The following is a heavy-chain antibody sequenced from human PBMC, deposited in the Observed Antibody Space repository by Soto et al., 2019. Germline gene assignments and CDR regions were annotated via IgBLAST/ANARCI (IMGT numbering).Heavy chain of an antibody. J-gene: IGHJ6*03. CDR2: ISSSSSTI. V-gene: IGHV3-48*01. Sequence: EVQLVESGGGLVQPGGSLRLSCAASGFPFSTHSINWVRQAPGKGLEWLSYISSSSSTIYYADPVKGRFTISRDNAKNSLYLQMNSLRGEDTAVYYCARDHGTPSPWYYMDVWGKGTTVTVS. CDR1: GFPFSTHS. CDR3: ARDHGTPSPWYYMDV.